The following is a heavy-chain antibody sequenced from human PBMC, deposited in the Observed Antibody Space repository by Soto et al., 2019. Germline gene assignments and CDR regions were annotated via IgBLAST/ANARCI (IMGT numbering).Heavy chain of an antibody. V-gene: IGHV4-34*01. CDR2: INHSGST. CDR3: ARRYCSGGRCYSTPSRYYYLDV. D-gene: IGHD2-15*01. Sequence: QVQLQQWGAGLLKPSETLSLTCAVSGGSFSGSYWSWIRQPPGKGLEWIGEINHSGSTNYNPSLKSRFTLLVDTSKNQVSLILTSVTAADTAVYYCARRYCSGGRCYSTPSRYYYLDVWGKGSTVTVSS. CDR1: GGSFSGSY. J-gene: IGHJ6*03.